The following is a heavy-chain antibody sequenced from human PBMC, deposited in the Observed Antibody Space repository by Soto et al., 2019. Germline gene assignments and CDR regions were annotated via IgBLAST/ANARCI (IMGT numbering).Heavy chain of an antibody. CDR2: IIPILGIA. J-gene: IGHJ4*02. V-gene: IGHV1-69*08. CDR1: GGTFSSYT. Sequence: QVQLVQSGAEVKKPGSSVKVSCKASGGTFSSYTISWVRQAPGQGLEWMGRIIPILGIANYAQKFQGRVTITADKSTSTAYMELSSLRSEDTAAYYCARDYGDFYFDYWGQGTLVTVSS. D-gene: IGHD4-17*01. CDR3: ARDYGDFYFDY.